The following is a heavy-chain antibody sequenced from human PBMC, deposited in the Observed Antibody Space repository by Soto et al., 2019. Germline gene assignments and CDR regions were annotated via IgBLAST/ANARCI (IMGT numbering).Heavy chain of an antibody. J-gene: IGHJ4*02. CDR2: ISSDGRST. D-gene: IGHD1-26*01. V-gene: IGHV3-74*01. Sequence: EVQLVESGGGLVQSGGSLRLSCAASGFTFTSYWMFWVRQAPGKGLVWVSRISSDGRSTTYADSVKGRVTISRDNAKNTLYLQMNSLRAEDTAVYYCARVYNWSGSYYAGDNWGQGTLVTVSS. CDR3: ARVYNWSGSYYAGDN. CDR1: GFTFTSYW.